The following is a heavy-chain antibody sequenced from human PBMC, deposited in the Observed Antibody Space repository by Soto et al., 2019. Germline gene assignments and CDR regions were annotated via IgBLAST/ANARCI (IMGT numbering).Heavy chain of an antibody. J-gene: IGHJ4*02. CDR1: GFTFSSYA. CDR3: AKAHDYSAKFETFDY. D-gene: IGHD5-12*01. V-gene: IGHV3-23*01. Sequence: PGGSLRLSCAASGFTFSSYAMSWVRQAPGKGLEWVSAISGSGGSTYYADSVKGRFTISRDNSKNTLYPQMNSLRAEDTAVYYCAKAHDYSAKFETFDYWGQGTLVTVSS. CDR2: ISGSGGST.